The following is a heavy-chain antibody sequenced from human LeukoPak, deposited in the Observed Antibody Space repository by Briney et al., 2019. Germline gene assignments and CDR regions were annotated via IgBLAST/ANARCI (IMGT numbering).Heavy chain of an antibody. D-gene: IGHD4-23*01. CDR2: INPNSGGT. CDR1: GYTFVGYY. CDR3: ARDRGTTVVTHFDY. V-gene: IGHV1-2*02. J-gene: IGHJ4*02. Sequence: ASVKVSCKPSGYTFVGYYMHWVRQAPGQGLEWMGWINPNSGGTNYAQKFQGRVTMTRDTSISTAYMELSRLRSDDTAVYYCARDRGTTVVTHFDYWGQGTLVTVSS.